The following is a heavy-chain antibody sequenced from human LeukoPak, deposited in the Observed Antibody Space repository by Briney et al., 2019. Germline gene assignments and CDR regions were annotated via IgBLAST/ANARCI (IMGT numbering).Heavy chain of an antibody. CDR1: GFTFSSYA. CDR2: ISGSGGST. V-gene: IGHV3-23*01. CDR3: AKGDILTMYYYYGMDV. J-gene: IGHJ6*02. Sequence: PGGSLRLSCAASGFTFSSYAMSWVRQAPGKGLEWVSAISGSGGSTYYADSVKGRFTISRDNSKNTLYLQMNSLRAEDTAVYYRAKGDILTMYYYYGMDVWGQGTTVTVSS. D-gene: IGHD3-9*01.